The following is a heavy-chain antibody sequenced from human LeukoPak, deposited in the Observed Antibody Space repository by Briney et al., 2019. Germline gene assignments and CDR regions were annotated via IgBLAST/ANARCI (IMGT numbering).Heavy chain of an antibody. CDR1: GFTFSSYA. Sequence: PGGSLRLSCAASGFTFSSYAMSWVRQAPGKGLEWVSAISGSGGSTYYADSVKGRFTISRDNSKNTLYLQMNSLRAEDTAVYYCAKGGVAYYDFWSGYYNDAFDIWGQGTMVTVSS. D-gene: IGHD3-3*01. CDR2: ISGSGGST. CDR3: AKGGVAYYDFWSGYYNDAFDI. J-gene: IGHJ3*02. V-gene: IGHV3-23*01.